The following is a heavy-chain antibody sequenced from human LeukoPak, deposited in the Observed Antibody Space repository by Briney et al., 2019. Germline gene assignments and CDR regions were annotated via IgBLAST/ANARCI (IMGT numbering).Heavy chain of an antibody. CDR1: GYTFTSYG. J-gene: IGHJ3*02. CDR2: INPNSGGT. V-gene: IGHV1-2*02. D-gene: IGHD3-16*01. CDR3: ARGGVEGGNAFDI. Sequence: ASVKVSCKASGYTFTSYGISWVRQAPGQGLEWMGWINPNSGGTNYAQKFQGRVTMTRDTSISTAYMELSRLRSDDTAVYYCARGGVEGGNAFDIWGQGTMVTVSS.